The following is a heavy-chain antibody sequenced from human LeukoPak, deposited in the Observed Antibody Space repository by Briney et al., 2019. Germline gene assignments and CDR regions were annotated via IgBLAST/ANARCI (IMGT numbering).Heavy chain of an antibody. CDR2: IYPDDSDT. CDR3: ARHGHCTNGVCYSNYYYYMDV. V-gene: IGHV5-51*01. CDR1: RYSFTSYW. D-gene: IGHD2-8*01. Sequence: GESLKISCKGSRYSFTSYWIGWVRQMPGKGLEWMGIIYPDDSDTRYSPSFEGQVIISVDKSISTAYLQWSSLKASDTATYYCARHGHCTNGVCYSNYYYYMDVWGKGTTVTVSS. J-gene: IGHJ6*03.